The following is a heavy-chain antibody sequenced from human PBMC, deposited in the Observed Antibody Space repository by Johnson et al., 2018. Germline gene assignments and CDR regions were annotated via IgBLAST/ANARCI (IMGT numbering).Heavy chain of an antibody. D-gene: IGHD2-21*02. J-gene: IGHJ3*02. CDR1: GYRFTSYW. CDR2: IYPSDSDT. V-gene: IGHV5-51*01. CDR3: ARHKGGDGNDAFDI. Sequence: EVQLVETGAAVKKPGESLKISCKGSGYRFTSYWIGWVRQMSGKGLEWMGIIYPSDSDTRYSPSFQGQVTISADKSISTAYLQWSSLKASDTAMYYCARHKGGDGNDAFDIWGQGTLVTVSS.